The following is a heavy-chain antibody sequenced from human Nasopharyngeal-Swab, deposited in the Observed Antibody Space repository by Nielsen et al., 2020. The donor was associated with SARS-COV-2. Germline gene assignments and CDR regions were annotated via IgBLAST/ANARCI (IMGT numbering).Heavy chain of an antibody. CDR3: AKDLVGAAN. V-gene: IGHV3-23*01. D-gene: IGHD2-15*01. CDR2: ISGSGGST. J-gene: IGHJ4*02. Sequence: ESLKISCSASGFTFSIYALSWVRQAPGKGLEWVSAISGSGGSTYYADSVKVRFTISRDNSKNTLYLQMNSLGAEDTAVYYCAKDLVGAANWGQGTLVTVSS. CDR1: GFTFSIYA.